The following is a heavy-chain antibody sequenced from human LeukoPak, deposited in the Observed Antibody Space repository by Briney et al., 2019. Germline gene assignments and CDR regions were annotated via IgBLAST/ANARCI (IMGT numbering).Heavy chain of an antibody. CDR3: AKEPREYCSSTSCPNWFDS. D-gene: IGHD2-2*01. V-gene: IGHV3-23*01. Sequence: AGGSLRLSCAASGFTFNNYAMSWVRQAPGRGLELFSAISASGGTTYYADSVKGRFTIPRDNSENTLFLQMNSLRAEDTAVYYCAKEPREYCSSTSCPNWFDSWGQGTLVTVSS. CDR1: GFTFNNYA. J-gene: IGHJ5*01. CDR2: ISASGGTT.